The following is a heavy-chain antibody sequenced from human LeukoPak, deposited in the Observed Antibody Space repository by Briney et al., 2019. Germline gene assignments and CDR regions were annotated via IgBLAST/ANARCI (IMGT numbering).Heavy chain of an antibody. V-gene: IGHV4-39*01. Sequence: PSETLSLTCTVSGGSISSSSYYWGWIRQPPGKGLEWIGSIYYSGSTYYNPSLKSRVTISVDTTKNQFSLKLSSVTAADTAVYYCASSSWYWSSHGYYYYMDVWGKGTTVTISS. CDR3: ASSSWYWSSHGYYYYMDV. CDR2: IYYSGST. J-gene: IGHJ6*03. CDR1: GGSISSSSYY. D-gene: IGHD6-13*01.